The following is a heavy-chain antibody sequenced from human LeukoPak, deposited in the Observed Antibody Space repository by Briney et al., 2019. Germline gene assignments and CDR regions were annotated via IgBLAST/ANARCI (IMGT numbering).Heavy chain of an antibody. Sequence: TSETLSLTCNISGGSITTSSYYWGWIRQSPGKGLEGIGSIYYSGSTYYNPSLKSRVTISLGTSKNHFSLKLTSVTAADTAVYYCARNGYGSGSSWWGQGTLVTVSS. V-gene: IGHV4-39*02. J-gene: IGHJ4*02. CDR3: ARNGYGSGSSW. D-gene: IGHD3-10*01. CDR2: IYYSGST. CDR1: GGSITTSSYY.